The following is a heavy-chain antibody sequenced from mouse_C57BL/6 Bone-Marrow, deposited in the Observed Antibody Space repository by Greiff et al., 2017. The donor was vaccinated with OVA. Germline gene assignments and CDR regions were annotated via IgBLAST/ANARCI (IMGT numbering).Heavy chain of an antibody. J-gene: IGHJ4*01. D-gene: IGHD2-2*01. V-gene: IGHV1-76*01. CDR2: IYPGSGNT. CDR3: ARGGLTLYYYAMDY. CDR1: GYTFTDYY. Sequence: QVQLQQSGAELVRPGASVKLSCKASGYTFTDYYINWVKQRPGQGLEWIARIYPGSGNTYYNEKFKGKATLTAEKSSSTAYMQLSSLTSEDSAVYFCARGGLTLYYYAMDYWGQGTSVTVSS.